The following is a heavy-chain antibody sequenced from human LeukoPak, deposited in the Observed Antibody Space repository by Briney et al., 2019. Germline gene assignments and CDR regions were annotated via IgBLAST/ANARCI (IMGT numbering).Heavy chain of an antibody. V-gene: IGHV1-18*01. J-gene: IGHJ3*02. CDR3: ARNRAYSGSYFDAFDI. CDR1: GYTFTTFG. D-gene: IGHD1-26*01. Sequence: EASVKVSCKASGYTFTTFGISWVRQAPGQGLEWMGWISSYNGNTNYAQKLQGRVTMTTDTSTSTAYMELRSLRSDDTAVYYCARNRAYSGSYFDAFDIWGQGTVVTVSS. CDR2: ISSYNGNT.